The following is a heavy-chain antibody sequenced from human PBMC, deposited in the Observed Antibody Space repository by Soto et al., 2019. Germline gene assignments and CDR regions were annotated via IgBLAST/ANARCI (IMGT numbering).Heavy chain of an antibody. CDR3: ARENGGSWYFDL. J-gene: IGHJ2*01. CDR2: RSSSGSA. CDR1: GASVNRHEFY. Sequence: SETLSLTCTVSGASVNRHEFYWSWIRQSPGKGLEWIGYRSSSGSAYYNPSLNSRATISVDTSKNHFSLQLTSVTAADTAVYYCARENGGSWYFDLWGRGTLVTVSS. V-gene: IGHV4-30-4*01. D-gene: IGHD4-17*01.